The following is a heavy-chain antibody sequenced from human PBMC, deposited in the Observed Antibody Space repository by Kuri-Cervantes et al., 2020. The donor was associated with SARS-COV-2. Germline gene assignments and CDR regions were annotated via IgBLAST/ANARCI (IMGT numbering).Heavy chain of an antibody. CDR2: IRYDGSNK. J-gene: IGHJ4*02. V-gene: IGHV3-30*02. Sequence: GESLKISCAASGFTFSSYGMHWVRQAPGKGLEWAAFIRYDGSNKYYADSVKGRFTISRDNSKNTLYLQMNSLRAEDTAVYYCAKSGYGDYLYFDYWGQGTLVTVSS. D-gene: IGHD4-17*01. CDR1: GFTFSSYG. CDR3: AKSGYGDYLYFDY.